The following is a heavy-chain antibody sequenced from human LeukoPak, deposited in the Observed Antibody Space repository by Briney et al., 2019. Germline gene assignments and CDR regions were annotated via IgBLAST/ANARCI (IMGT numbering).Heavy chain of an antibody. Sequence: SETLSLTCAVYGGSFSGYYWSWIRQPPGKGLEWIGEINHSGSTNYNPSLKSRVTISVDTSKNQFSLKLSSVTAADTAVYYCARGVTFGIAANYFDYWGQGTLVTVSS. V-gene: IGHV4-34*01. CDR2: INHSGST. J-gene: IGHJ4*02. CDR3: ARGVTFGIAANYFDY. D-gene: IGHD6-6*01. CDR1: GGSFSGYY.